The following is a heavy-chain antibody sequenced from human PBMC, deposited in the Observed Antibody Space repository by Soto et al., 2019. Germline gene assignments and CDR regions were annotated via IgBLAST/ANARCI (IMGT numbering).Heavy chain of an antibody. CDR2: ISRTGGEA. CDR1: GFTFDKYA. D-gene: IGHD3-16*02. J-gene: IGHJ4*02. CDR3: TKAYYYIWSIYPRELDY. Sequence: EVQLLESGGGLVQPGGSLRLSCAASGFTFDKYAMYWVRQAPGKGLEWASAISRTGGEANYADSVNGRFAVSRDNSKNTLYLQMNLLIAEDTAVYYSTKAYYYIWSIYPRELDYWGQGTLVTVSS. V-gene: IGHV3-23*01.